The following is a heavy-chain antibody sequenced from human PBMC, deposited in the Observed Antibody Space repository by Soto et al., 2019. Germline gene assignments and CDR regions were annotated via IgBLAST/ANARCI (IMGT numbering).Heavy chain of an antibody. J-gene: IGHJ6*02. V-gene: IGHV4-31*02. CDR2: IYYSGST. CDR1: GGSISSGGYY. Sequence: SETLSHTWTVSGGSISSGGYYWSWIRQHPGKGLEWIGYIYYSGSTYYNPSLKSRVTISVDTSKNQFSLKLSSVTAADTAVYYCARAKITRVLGENYYHCGMDVWGQGIAVTVAS. D-gene: IGHD3-10*01. CDR3: ARAKITRVLGENYYHCGMDV.